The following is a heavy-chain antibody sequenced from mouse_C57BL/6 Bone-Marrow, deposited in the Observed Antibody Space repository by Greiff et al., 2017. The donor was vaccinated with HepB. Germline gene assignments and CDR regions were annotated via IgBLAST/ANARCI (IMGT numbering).Heavy chain of an antibody. CDR1: GFTFSDYY. Sequence: EVKLVESEGGLVQPGSSMKLSCTASGFTFSDYYMAWVRQVPEKGLEWVANINYDGSSTYYLDSLKSRFIISRDNAKNILYLQMSSLKSEDTATYDGARTLLLDWYFDVWGTGTTVTVSS. CDR3: ARTLLLDWYFDV. V-gene: IGHV5-16*01. J-gene: IGHJ1*03. CDR2: INYDGSST. D-gene: IGHD1-1*01.